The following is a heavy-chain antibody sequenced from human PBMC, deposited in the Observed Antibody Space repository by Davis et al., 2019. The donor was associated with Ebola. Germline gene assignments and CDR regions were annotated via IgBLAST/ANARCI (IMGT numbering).Heavy chain of an antibody. D-gene: IGHD3-16*01. CDR3: VKDLGPGVDYYYGMDV. CDR2: IKQDGSEK. CDR1: GFTFSSYA. V-gene: IGHV3-7*03. Sequence: GESLKISCAASGFTFSSYAMSWVRQAPGKGLEWVANIKQDGSEKYYVDSVKGRFTISRDNAKNSLYLQMKSLRAEDTALYYCVKDLGPGVDYYYGMDVWGQGTTVTVSS. J-gene: IGHJ6*02.